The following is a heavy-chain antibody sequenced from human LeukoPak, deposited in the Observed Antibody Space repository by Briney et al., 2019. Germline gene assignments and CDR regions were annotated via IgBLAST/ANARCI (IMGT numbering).Heavy chain of an antibody. CDR3: ARGHRENVQTGTTLGHWFDP. V-gene: IGHV1-46*01. CDR1: GGTLTNYA. J-gene: IGHJ5*02. D-gene: IGHD1-7*01. Sequence: GASVKVSCKASGGTLTNYAFGWVRQAPGQGLEWMGIINPSGGSTSYAQKFQGRVTMTRDMSTSTVYMELSSLRSEDTAVYYCARGHRENVQTGTTLGHWFDPWGQGTLVTVSS. CDR2: INPSGGST.